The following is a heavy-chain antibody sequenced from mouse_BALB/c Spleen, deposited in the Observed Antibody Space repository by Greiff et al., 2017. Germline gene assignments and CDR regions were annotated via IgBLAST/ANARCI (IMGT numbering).Heavy chain of an antibody. Sequence: VESGGGLVQPGGSLKLSCAASGFTFSSYTMSWVRQTPEKRLEWVAYISNGGGSTYYPDTVKGRFTISRDNAKNTLYLQMSSLKSEDTAMYYCARRAFYYAMDYWGQGTSVTVSS. CDR3: ARRAFYYAMDY. J-gene: IGHJ4*01. CDR2: ISNGGGST. CDR1: GFTFSSYT. V-gene: IGHV5-12-2*01.